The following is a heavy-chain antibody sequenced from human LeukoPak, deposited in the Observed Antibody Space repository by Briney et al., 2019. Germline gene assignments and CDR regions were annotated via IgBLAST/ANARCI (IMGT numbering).Heavy chain of an antibody. V-gene: IGHV1-46*01. CDR3: ARDLTGDYYFDY. Sequence: ASVKVSCKASGYTFTSYYMHWVRQAPGQGLEWMGIINPSGGSTSYAQKFQGRVTMTRDMSTSTVYMELSSLRSEDTAVYYCARDLTGDYYFDYWGQETLVTVSS. CDR2: INPSGGST. J-gene: IGHJ4*02. CDR1: GYTFTSYY.